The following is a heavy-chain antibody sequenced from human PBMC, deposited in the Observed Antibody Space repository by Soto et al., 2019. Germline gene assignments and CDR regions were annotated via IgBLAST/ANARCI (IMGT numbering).Heavy chain of an antibody. D-gene: IGHD2-8*01. Sequence: PSETLSLTCTVSDGSVSSSSYYWGWIRQPPGKGLEWIGSIYHSGSTYYNPSFKGRVTISVDTPKNHFSLTLTSVTAADTAVYYCAGDKTYLEPALGNWGHGTLVTVSS. J-gene: IGHJ4*01. V-gene: IGHV4-39*02. CDR1: DGSVSSSSYY. CDR2: IYHSGST. CDR3: AGDKTYLEPALGN.